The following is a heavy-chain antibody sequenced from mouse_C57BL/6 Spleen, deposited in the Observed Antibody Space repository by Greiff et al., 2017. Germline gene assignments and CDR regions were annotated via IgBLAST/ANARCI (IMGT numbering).Heavy chain of an antibody. CDR3: AREGGNYSRGYFDV. Sequence: EVQLQQSGPALVKPGASVKISCKASGYSFTDYNMNWVKQSNGKSLEWIGVINPNYGTTSYNQNFKGKATLTVDQSSRTAYIQLNSLTSEDSAVYYCAREGGNYSRGYFDVWGTGTTVTVSS. V-gene: IGHV1-39*01. CDR2: INPNYGTT. J-gene: IGHJ1*03. CDR1: GYSFTDYN. D-gene: IGHD2-1*01.